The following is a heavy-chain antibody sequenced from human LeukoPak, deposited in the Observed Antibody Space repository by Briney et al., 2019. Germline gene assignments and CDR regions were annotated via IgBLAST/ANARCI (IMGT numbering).Heavy chain of an antibody. V-gene: IGHV3-23*01. CDR2: ISGSAGGT. J-gene: IGHJ4*02. CDR1: GFTLSSYM. CDR3: TKDPLDY. Sequence: GGSLRLSCVASGFTLSSYMMSWVRQAPGKGLEWVSGISGSAGGTFYSDSVRGRFTISRDSPKKTLYLQMDSLRVEDTAVYYCTKDPLDYWGQGTLVTVSS.